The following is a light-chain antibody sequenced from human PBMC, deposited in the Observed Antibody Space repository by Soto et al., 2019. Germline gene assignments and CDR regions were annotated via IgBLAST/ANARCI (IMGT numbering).Light chain of an antibody. J-gene: IGLJ1*01. CDR1: ASDVGDYNY. V-gene: IGLV2-11*01. CDR3: CSFAGSHTLYV. Sequence: ALTQPRSVSGSPEQSVTISCTGSASDVGDYNYVSWYQRHPGKAPKLVIYDVNKRPSGVPDRFSGSKSGNAASLTISGLQAEDEADYYCCSFAGSHTLYVFGTGTKLTVL. CDR2: DVN.